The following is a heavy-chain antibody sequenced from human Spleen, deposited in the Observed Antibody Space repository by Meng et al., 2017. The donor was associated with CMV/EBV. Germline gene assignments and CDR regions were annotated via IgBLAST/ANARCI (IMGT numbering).Heavy chain of an antibody. J-gene: IGHJ4*02. CDR3: ARSAPYTGYPIDS. Sequence: GESLKISCVDSGVTFSSYAMNWVRQAPGKGLEWVSSISGGGSYTYDADSVRGRFTISRDNAQNSLYLQMSSLRVEDTAVYYCARSAPYTGYPIDSWGLGSLVTVSS. CDR2: ISGGGSYT. D-gene: IGHD3-9*01. V-gene: IGHV3-21*01. CDR1: GVTFSSYA.